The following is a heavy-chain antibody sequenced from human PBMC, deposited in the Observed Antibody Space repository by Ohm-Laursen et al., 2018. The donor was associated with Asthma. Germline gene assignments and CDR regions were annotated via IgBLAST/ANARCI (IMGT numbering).Heavy chain of an antibody. Sequence: SLRLSCAASGYTFSRYSIHWVRQIPGKGLEWVASISTASSFIYYADSVRGRFTTSRDNARNSVYLQMNSLRAEDTALYYCARIGAEGELPGREYSLHHWGEGTLVTVSS. CDR2: ISTASSFI. J-gene: IGHJ1*01. D-gene: IGHD1-26*01. CDR1: GYTFSRYS. V-gene: IGHV3-21*01. CDR3: ARIGAEGELPGREYSLHH.